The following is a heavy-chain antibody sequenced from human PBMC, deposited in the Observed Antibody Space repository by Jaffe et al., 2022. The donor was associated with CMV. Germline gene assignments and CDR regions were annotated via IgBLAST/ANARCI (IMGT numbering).Heavy chain of an antibody. V-gene: IGHV1-69*01. Sequence: QVQLVQSGAEVKKPGSSVKVSCKASGGTFSSYAISWVRQAPGQGLEWMGGIIPIFGTANYAQKFQGRVTITADESTSTAYMELSSLRSEDTAVYYCARDLGVTTGTYYYGMDVWGQGTTVTVSS. CDR2: IIPIFGTA. J-gene: IGHJ6*02. CDR1: GGTFSSYA. CDR3: ARDLGVTTGTYYYGMDV. D-gene: IGHD4-17*01.